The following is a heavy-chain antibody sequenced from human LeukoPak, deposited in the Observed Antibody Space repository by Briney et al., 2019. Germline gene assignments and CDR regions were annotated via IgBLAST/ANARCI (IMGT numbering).Heavy chain of an antibody. CDR2: ISYDGSNK. J-gene: IGHJ4*02. CDR1: GFTFSSYA. D-gene: IGHD6-13*01. Sequence: PGGSLRLSCAASGFTFSSYAMHWVRQAPGKGLEWVAVISYDGSNKYYADSVKGRFTISRDNSKNTLYLQMNSLRAEDTAVYYCAREGSSWYQRGYYFDYWGQGTLVTVSS. CDR3: AREGSSWYQRGYYFDY. V-gene: IGHV3-30-3*01.